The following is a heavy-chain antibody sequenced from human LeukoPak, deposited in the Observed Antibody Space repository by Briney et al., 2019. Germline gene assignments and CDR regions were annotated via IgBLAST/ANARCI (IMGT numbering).Heavy chain of an antibody. CDR1: GFTFSSYA. J-gene: IGHJ4*02. CDR2: ISYDGSDK. CDR3: ARDPYCSSTSCYTQFDY. Sequence: LAGGSLRLSCAASGFTFSSYAMHWVRQAPGKGLEWVSLISYDGSDKYYADSVKGRFTISRDSSKNTLFLQMNSLRAEDTAVYYCARDPYCSSTSCYTQFDYWGQGTLVTVSS. V-gene: IGHV3-30-3*01. D-gene: IGHD2-2*02.